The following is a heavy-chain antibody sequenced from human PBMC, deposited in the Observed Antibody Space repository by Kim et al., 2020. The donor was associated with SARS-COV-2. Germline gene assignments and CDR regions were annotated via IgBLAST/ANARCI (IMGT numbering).Heavy chain of an antibody. Sequence: GGSLRLSCPASGFTFNNFGMHWVRQAPGKGLEWVAAISYEGSKKHYADSVNGRFTISRDSFKHTMSLQMSGPTAEDTAVYYCAKANDFLCFGKFHDDAF. J-gene: IGHJ3*01. CDR1: GFTFNNFG. CDR3: AKANDFLCFGKFHDDAF. V-gene: IGHV3-30*18. CDR2: ISYEGSKK. D-gene: IGHD1-1*01.